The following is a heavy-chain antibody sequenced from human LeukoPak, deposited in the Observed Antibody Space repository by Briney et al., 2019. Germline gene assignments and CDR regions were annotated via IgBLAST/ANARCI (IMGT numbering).Heavy chain of an antibody. Sequence: PSETLSLTCTVSGGSISSSSYYWGWICQPPGKGLEWIGTIYYSGSTYYNPSLKNRVTISVDTSKNQFSLKLSSLTATDTAVYYCARLGHSVTYYVDHYYFDYWGQGTLVTVSS. J-gene: IGHJ4*02. CDR1: GGSISSSSYY. CDR2: IYYSGST. D-gene: IGHD1-26*01. CDR3: ARLGHSVTYYVDHYYFDY. V-gene: IGHV4-39*01.